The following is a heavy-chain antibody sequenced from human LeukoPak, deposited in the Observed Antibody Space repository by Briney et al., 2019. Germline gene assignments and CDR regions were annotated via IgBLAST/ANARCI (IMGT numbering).Heavy chain of an antibody. CDR1: GYTLTNYN. V-gene: IGHV1-46*01. Sequence: ASVKVSCKASGYTLTNYNISWVRQAPGQGLEWMGRINPSGGSTTYAQRFQGRVTMTRDTSTSTVYMELSSLRSEDTAVYFCARDSYYDSSGSVDYWGQGTLVTVSS. J-gene: IGHJ4*02. CDR3: ARDSYYDSSGSVDY. D-gene: IGHD3-22*01. CDR2: INPSGGST.